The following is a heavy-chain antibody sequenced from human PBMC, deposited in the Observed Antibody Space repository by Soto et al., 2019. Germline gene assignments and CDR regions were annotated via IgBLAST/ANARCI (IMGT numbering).Heavy chain of an antibody. CDR2: INHSGNN. J-gene: IGHJ3*02. V-gene: IGHV4-34*01. D-gene: IGHD3-9*01. CDR1: GGAFSTYH. CDR3: ARGGSNDWQVAFDI. Sequence: SETLSLTCVVSGGAFSTYHYNWIRQSPGKGREWRGEINHSGNNNYSPSLKSRVTMSLDTSKNQFSLKLTSVTAADAAVYYCARGGSNDWQVAFDIWGQGTMVTVSS.